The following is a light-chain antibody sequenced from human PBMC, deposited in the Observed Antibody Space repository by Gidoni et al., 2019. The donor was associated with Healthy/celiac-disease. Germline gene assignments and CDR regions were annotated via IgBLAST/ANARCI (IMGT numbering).Light chain of an antibody. Sequence: DIQMTQSPSSLSASVGDRVTITCQASQDISNYLNWYQQKPGKAPKLLIYDASNLETGVPSRFSGSGSWTDFTFTISSLQPEDIATYYCPQYDNLPTFGQGTRLEIK. CDR2: DAS. CDR1: QDISNY. V-gene: IGKV1-33*01. J-gene: IGKJ5*01. CDR3: PQYDNLPT.